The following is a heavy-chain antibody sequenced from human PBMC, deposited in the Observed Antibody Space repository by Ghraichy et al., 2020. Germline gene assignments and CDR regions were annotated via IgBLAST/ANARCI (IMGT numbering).Heavy chain of an antibody. Sequence: SETLSLTCTVSGGSISSYYWSWIRQRPGKGLEWIGNIYYSGSTNYNHSLKSRVTITVDTSKNQFYLKLSSVTAADTVVYYCASYSGYAPGPSFDYWGQGTLVTVSS. V-gene: IGHV4-59*08. CDR1: GGSISSYY. CDR2: IYYSGST. CDR3: ASYSGYAPGPSFDY. J-gene: IGHJ4*02. D-gene: IGHD5-12*01.